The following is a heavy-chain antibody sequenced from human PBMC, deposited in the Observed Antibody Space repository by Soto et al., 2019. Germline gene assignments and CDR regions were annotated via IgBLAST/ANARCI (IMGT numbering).Heavy chain of an antibody. Sequence: SVKVSCKASGGTFSSYAISWVRQAPGQGLEWMGGIIPIFGTANYAQKFQGRVTITADESTSTAYMELSSLRSEDTAVYYCARGGEYSSSPFPYNWFDPWGQGTLVTVSS. CDR3: ARGGEYSSSPFPYNWFDP. V-gene: IGHV1-69*13. CDR1: GGTFSSYA. CDR2: IIPIFGTA. D-gene: IGHD6-13*01. J-gene: IGHJ5*02.